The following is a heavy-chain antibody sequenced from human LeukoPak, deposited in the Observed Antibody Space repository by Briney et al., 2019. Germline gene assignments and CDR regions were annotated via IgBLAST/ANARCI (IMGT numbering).Heavy chain of an antibody. D-gene: IGHD5-24*01. J-gene: IGHJ5*02. V-gene: IGHV4-59*01. CDR3: ARCPYAAPVETP. CDR1: GGSISTFY. CDR2: VFYNGDT. Sequence: SETLSLTCTVSGGSISTFYWSWIRQPPGKGLEWIGYVFYNGDTYYSPSLRSRVTISTDTSKNQFSLKLTSVTAADTAIYFCARCPYAAPVETPWGQGTLVTVSS.